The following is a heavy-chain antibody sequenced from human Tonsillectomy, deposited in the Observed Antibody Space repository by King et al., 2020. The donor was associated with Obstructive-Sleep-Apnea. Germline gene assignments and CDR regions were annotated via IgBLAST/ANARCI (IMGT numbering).Heavy chain of an antibody. CDR2: IYPGDSDT. V-gene: IGHV5-51*01. Sequence: QLVQSGAEVKKPGESLKISCKGSGYSFTSYWIGWVRQMPGKGLEWMGIIYPGDSDTRYSPSFQGQVTISADKSISTAYLQWSSLKASDTAMYYCASLYCSSPSCQAYSYSGMVVLGRWPPVPLSS. CDR1: GYSFTSYW. D-gene: IGHD2-2*01. CDR3: ASLYCSSPSCQAYSYSGMVV. J-gene: IGHJ6*02.